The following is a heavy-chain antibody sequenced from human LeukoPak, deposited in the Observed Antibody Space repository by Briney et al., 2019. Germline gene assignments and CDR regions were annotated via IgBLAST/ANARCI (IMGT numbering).Heavy chain of an antibody. Sequence: GGSLRLSCAASGFTFSDYYMNWVRQAPGKGLEWVSSISSSSSYIYYADSVKGRFTISRDNAKNSLYLQMNSLRAEDTAVYYCARDRVAAAGKPNWFDPWGQGTLVTVSS. J-gene: IGHJ5*02. CDR1: GFTFSDYY. V-gene: IGHV3-21*01. CDR3: ARDRVAAAGKPNWFDP. CDR2: ISSSSSYI. D-gene: IGHD6-13*01.